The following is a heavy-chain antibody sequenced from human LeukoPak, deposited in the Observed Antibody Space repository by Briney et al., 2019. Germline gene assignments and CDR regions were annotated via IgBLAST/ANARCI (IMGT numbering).Heavy chain of an antibody. V-gene: IGHV4-31*03. CDR3: ARYKQGWYFDL. CDR1: GGSISSGGYY. CDR2: IYYSGST. Sequence: SETLSLTCTVSGGSISSGGYYWSWIRQHPGKGLEWIGYIYYSGSTYYNPSLKSRVTISVDTSKNQFSLKLSSVTAADTAVYFCARYKQGWYFDLWGRGTLVTVSS. J-gene: IGHJ2*01. D-gene: IGHD1-14*01.